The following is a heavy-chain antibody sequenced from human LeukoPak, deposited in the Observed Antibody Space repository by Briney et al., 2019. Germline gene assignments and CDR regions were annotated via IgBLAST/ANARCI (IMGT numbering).Heavy chain of an antibody. Sequence: PGGSLRLSCAASGFTFSSYSMNWVRQAPGKGLEWVSSISSSSSYIYYADSVKGRFTISRDNAKNSLYLQMNSLRAEDTAVYYCARAPLGGGYYDSSGYFYWGQGTLVTVSS. CDR2: ISSSSSYI. J-gene: IGHJ4*02. CDR3: ARAPLGGGYYDSSGYFY. CDR1: GFTFSSYS. D-gene: IGHD3-22*01. V-gene: IGHV3-21*01.